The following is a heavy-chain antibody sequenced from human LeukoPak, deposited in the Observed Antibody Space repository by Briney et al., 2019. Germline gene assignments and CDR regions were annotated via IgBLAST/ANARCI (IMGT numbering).Heavy chain of an antibody. CDR3: AKGEIYGSGSYNSYYFDY. V-gene: IGHV3-53*01. D-gene: IGHD3-10*01. J-gene: IGHJ4*02. Sequence: GGSLRLSCAASGFTVSSNYMSWVRQAPGKGLEWVSVIYSGGSTYYADSVKGRFTISRDNSKNTLYLQMNSLRAEDTAVYYCAKGEIYGSGSYNSYYFDYWGQGTLVTVSS. CDR2: IYSGGST. CDR1: GFTVSSNY.